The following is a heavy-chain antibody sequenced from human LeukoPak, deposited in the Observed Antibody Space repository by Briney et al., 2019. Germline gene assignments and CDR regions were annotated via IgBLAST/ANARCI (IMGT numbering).Heavy chain of an antibody. J-gene: IGHJ3*02. CDR1: GYTFTSYD. D-gene: IGHD3-10*01. CDR2: MNPKSGNT. Sequence: ASVTVSCKASGYTFTSYDINWVRQATGQGLEWMGWMNPKSGNTGYAQKFQGRVTMTRNTSISTAYMELSSLRSEDTAVYYCAKHRGIRGVVLGPDAFDMWGRGTRVTV. V-gene: IGHV1-8*01. CDR3: AKHRGIRGVVLGPDAFDM.